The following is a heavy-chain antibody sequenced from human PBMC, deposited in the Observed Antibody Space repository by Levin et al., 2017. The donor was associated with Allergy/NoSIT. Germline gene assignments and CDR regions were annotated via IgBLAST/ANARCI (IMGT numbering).Heavy chain of an antibody. Sequence: SQTLSLTCNVSGGSFSYWFWNWIRQPAGKGVEWIGRVFINGNTNYNPSLKGRVTMSVDRSKNQVSLKLNSVTAADTAVYYCATGDRALDHWGQGTLVTVSS. D-gene: IGHD1-26*01. CDR3: ATGDRALDH. J-gene: IGHJ4*02. CDR2: VFINGNT. CDR1: GGSFSYWF. V-gene: IGHV4-4*07.